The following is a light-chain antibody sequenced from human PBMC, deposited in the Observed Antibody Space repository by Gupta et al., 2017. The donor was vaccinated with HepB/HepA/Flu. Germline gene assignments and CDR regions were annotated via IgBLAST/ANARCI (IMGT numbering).Light chain of an antibody. J-gene: IGLJ2*01. Sequence: QPALTQPASVSGSPGQSTTISCTGTSSDVGSYNLVSWYQQHPGKAPKLMIYEVSKRPSGVSDRFSGSKSGNTASLTISGLQAEDEADYYCCSYAGSTTHVLFGGGTKLTVL. CDR3: CSYAGSTTHVL. CDR2: EVS. CDR1: SSDVGSYNL. V-gene: IGLV2-23*02.